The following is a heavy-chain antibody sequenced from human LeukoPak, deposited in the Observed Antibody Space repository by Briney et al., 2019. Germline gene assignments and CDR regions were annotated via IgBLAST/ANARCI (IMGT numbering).Heavy chain of an antibody. CDR1: GYTLTELS. V-gene: IGHV1-24*01. CDR2: FDPEDGET. J-gene: IGHJ5*02. CDR3: ATEPPLPMVGFRWFDP. Sequence: ASVKVSCKVSGYTLTELSMHWVRQAPGKGLEWMGGFDPEDGETIYAQKFQGRVTMTEDASTDTAYMELSSLRSEDTAVYYCATEPPLPMVGFRWFDPWGQGTLVTASS. D-gene: IGHD3-10*01.